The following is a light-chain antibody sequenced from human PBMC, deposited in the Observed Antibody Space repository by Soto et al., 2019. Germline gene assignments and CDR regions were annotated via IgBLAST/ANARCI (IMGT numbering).Light chain of an antibody. CDR1: QSVSSN. Sequence: EIVMTQSPATLSVSPGERATLSFRASQSVSSNLAWYQQKPGQAPRLLIYGASTRATGIPARFSGSGSGTEFTLTISSLQSEDFAVYYCQQYNNWPRALTFGGGTKVDIK. V-gene: IGKV3-15*01. CDR2: GAS. J-gene: IGKJ4*01. CDR3: QQYNNWPRALT.